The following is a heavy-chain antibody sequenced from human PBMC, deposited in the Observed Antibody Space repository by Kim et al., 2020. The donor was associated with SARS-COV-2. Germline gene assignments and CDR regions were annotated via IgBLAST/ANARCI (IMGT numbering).Heavy chain of an antibody. V-gene: IGHV4-31*03. Sequence: SETLSLTCTVSGGSISSGGYYWSWIRQHPGKGLEWFGYIYYSGSTYHNPSLKSRVTISVDTSKNQFSLKLSSVTAADSAVYYCARNLGITMIVVVTGWFDPWGEGTLVTVSS. J-gene: IGHJ5*02. D-gene: IGHD3-22*01. CDR2: IYYSGST. CDR3: ARNLGITMIVVVTGWFDP. CDR1: GGSISSGGYY.